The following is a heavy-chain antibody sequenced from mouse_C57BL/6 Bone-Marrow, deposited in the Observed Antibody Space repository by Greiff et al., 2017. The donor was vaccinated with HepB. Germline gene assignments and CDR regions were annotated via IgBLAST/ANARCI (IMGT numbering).Heavy chain of an antibody. V-gene: IGHV5-6*01. D-gene: IGHD2-4*01. J-gene: IGHJ2*01. CDR2: ISSGGSYT. Sequence: EVQLVESGGDLVKPGGSLKLSCAASGFTFSSYGLSWVRQTPDKRLEWVATISSGGSYTYYPDSVKGRFTISRDNAKNTLYLQMSSLKSEDTAMYYCAKIYDYDLYYFDYWGQGTTLTVSS. CDR1: GFTFSSYG. CDR3: AKIYDYDLYYFDY.